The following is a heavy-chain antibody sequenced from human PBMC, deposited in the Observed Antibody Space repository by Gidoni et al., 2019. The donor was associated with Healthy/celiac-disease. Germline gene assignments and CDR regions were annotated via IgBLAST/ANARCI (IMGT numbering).Heavy chain of an antibody. CDR1: GYSFTSYW. D-gene: IGHD6-19*01. CDR2: IYPGDSDT. Sequence: EVQLVQSGAEVKKPGESLKISCTGSGYSFTSYWSGWVRQMPGKGLEWMGIIYPGDSDTRYSPSFQGQVTISADKSISTAYLQWSSLKASDTAMYYCARVRRGAVALYYFDYWGQGTLVTVSS. CDR3: ARVRRGAVALYYFDY. J-gene: IGHJ4*02. V-gene: IGHV5-51*01.